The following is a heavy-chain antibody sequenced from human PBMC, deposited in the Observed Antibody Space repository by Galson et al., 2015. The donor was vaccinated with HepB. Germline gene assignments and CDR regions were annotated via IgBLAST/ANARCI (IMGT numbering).Heavy chain of an antibody. CDR1: GFTFSDYY. V-gene: IGHV3-11*06. CDR2: ISSSSSYT. D-gene: IGHD2-2*01. CDR3: ARDPLQQLLAPYYYYMDV. J-gene: IGHJ6*03. Sequence: SLRLSCAASGFTFSDYYMSWIRQAPGKGLEWVSYISSSSSYTNYADSVKGRFTISRDNAKNSLYLQMNSLRAEDTAVYYCARDPLQQLLAPYYYYMDVWGKGTTVTVSS.